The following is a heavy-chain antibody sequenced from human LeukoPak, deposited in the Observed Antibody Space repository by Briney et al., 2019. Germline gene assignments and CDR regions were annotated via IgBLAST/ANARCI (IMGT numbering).Heavy chain of an antibody. D-gene: IGHD5-24*01. CDR2: IYYSGST. CDR1: GGSISSGGYY. CDR3: ARHVRRDGYNRDGMDV. J-gene: IGHJ6*02. Sequence: SQTLSLTCTVSGGSISSGGYYWSWIRQHPGKGLEWIGYIYYSGSTNYNPSLKSRVAISVDTSKNQFSLKLSSVTAADTAVYYCARHVRRDGYNRDGMDVWGQGTTVTVSS. V-gene: IGHV4-31*03.